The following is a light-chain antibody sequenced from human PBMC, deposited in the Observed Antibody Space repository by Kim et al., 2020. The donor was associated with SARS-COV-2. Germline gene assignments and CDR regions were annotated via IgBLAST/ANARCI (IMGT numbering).Light chain of an antibody. Sequence: SASVGDRVTITCRASQSISSWLAWDQQKPGKAPKLLIYDASSLESGVPSRFSGSGSGTEFTLTISSLQPDDFATYYCQQYISYSRTFGQGTKLEI. CDR2: DAS. V-gene: IGKV1-5*01. CDR1: QSISSW. J-gene: IGKJ2*01. CDR3: QQYISYSRT.